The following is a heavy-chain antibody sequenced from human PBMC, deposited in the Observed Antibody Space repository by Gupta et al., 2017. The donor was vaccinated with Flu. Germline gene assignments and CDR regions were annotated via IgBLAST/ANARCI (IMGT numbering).Heavy chain of an antibody. D-gene: IGHD2-15*01. CDR3: AKRDNVVVVGDFDY. Sequence: RQAQGKGLEWVSAITTSGETYYADSVSGRFTISRDNSQSTLNLKMDDLGGEDASIYACAKRDNVVVVGDFDYWGQGTLVTVSS. J-gene: IGHJ4*02. V-gene: IGHV3-23*01. CDR2: ITTSGET.